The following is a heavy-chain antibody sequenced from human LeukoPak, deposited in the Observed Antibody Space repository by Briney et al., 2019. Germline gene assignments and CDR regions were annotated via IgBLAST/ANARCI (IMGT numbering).Heavy chain of an antibody. CDR3: ATTEPGITIFGVVIPSYGMDV. CDR1: GYTLTELS. V-gene: IGHV1-24*01. J-gene: IGHJ6*02. Sequence: ASVKVSCKVSGYTLTELSMHWVRQAPGKGLEWMGGFDPEDGETIYAQKFQGRVTMTEDTSTDTAYMELSSLRSEDTAVYHCATTEPGITIFGVVIPSYGMDVWGQGTTVTVSS. D-gene: IGHD3-3*01. CDR2: FDPEDGET.